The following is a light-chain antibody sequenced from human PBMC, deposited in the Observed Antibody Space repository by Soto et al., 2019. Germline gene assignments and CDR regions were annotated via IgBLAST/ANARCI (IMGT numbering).Light chain of an antibody. V-gene: IGKV3-20*01. CDR3: QQYGSPPPYT. CDR2: GSS. Sequence: EVVLTQSPGTLSLSPGERATLSCRASQSVSNNYLAWYQQKPGQGPRLLIFGSSDRATGISDTFSGSGSGTDFTLTISRLEREDFAVYYCQQYGSPPPYTFGQGTKLEIK. CDR1: QSVSNNY. J-gene: IGKJ2*01.